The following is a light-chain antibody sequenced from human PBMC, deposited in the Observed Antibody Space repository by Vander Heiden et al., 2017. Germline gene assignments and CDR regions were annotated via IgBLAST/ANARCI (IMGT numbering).Light chain of an antibody. CDR3: QSDDNSLCASV. CDR1: GYNIGAGDD. CDR2: GGS. J-gene: IGLJ2*01. Sequence: QSVLTQPPSVSGAPGPRGSIAGTGSGYNIGAGDDVHWYQQLPGTAPKVLIYGGSDRPPGVPDRFSGSKSDTSASRAITGVQDEDEADYYCQSDDNSLCASVFGGGTKLTVL. V-gene: IGLV1-40*01.